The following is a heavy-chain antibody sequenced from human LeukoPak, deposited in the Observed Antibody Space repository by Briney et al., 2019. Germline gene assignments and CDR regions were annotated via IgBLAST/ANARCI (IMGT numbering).Heavy chain of an antibody. CDR3: ARLRGPIFPFDY. CDR1: GGSISSGGHY. CDR2: IYYSGST. J-gene: IGHJ4*02. D-gene: IGHD3-3*02. Sequence: SETLSLTCTVSGGSISSGGHYWSWIRQHPGKGLEWIGYIYYSGSTYYNPSLKSRVTISVNTSKNQFSLKLSSVTAADTAVYYCARLRGPIFPFDYWGQGTLVTVSS. V-gene: IGHV4-31*03.